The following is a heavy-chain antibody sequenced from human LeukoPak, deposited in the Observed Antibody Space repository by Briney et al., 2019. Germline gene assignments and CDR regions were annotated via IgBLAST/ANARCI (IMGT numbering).Heavy chain of an antibody. V-gene: IGHV3-23*01. CDR3: AKDAPRTTYYYDSSGHPFDY. J-gene: IGHJ4*02. D-gene: IGHD3-22*01. CDR2: ISGSGGST. Sequence: TGGSLRLPCAASGFTFSSYGMSRVRQAPGKGLEWVSAISGSGGSTYYADSVKGRFTIPRDNSKNTLYLQMNSLRAEDTAVYYCAKDAPRTTYYYDSSGHPFDYWGQGTLVTVSS. CDR1: GFTFSSYG.